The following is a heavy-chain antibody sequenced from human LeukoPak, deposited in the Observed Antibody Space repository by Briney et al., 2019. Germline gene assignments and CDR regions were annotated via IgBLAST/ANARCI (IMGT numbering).Heavy chain of an antibody. V-gene: IGHV3-48*03. CDR2: IGSRGTPM. D-gene: IGHD5-18*01. J-gene: IGHJ6*02. CDR3: ASVDTALFHFYGMDA. Sequence: GGSLRLSCVASGFTFSSYEMNWVRQAPGKGLEWVSYIGSRGTPMYYADSVKGLFTISRDNAKNSLSLYMDSLRVEDTAVYYCASVDTALFHFYGMDAWGPGATVTVSS. CDR1: GFTFSSYE.